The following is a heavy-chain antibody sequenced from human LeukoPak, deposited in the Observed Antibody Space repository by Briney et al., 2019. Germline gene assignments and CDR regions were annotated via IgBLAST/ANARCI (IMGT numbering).Heavy chain of an antibody. Sequence: SETLSLTCTVSGYSISSGYYWGWIRQPPGKGLEWIGSIYHSGSTYYNPSLKSRVTISIDTSKNQFSLTLSSVTAADTAVYYCARVYSSSWLYYYYYYMDVWGKGTTVTVSS. CDR2: IYHSGST. CDR1: GYSISSGYY. J-gene: IGHJ6*03. CDR3: ARVYSSSWLYYYYYYMDV. V-gene: IGHV4-38-2*02. D-gene: IGHD6-13*01.